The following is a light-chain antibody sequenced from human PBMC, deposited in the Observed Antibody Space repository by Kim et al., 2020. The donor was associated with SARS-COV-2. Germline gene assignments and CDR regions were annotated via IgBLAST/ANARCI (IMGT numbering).Light chain of an antibody. CDR3: QQYNKWPLT. CDR1: QRVNSN. J-gene: IGKJ4*01. V-gene: IGKV3-15*01. CDR2: AAS. Sequence: VSPGERSTLSCRAVQRVNSNLAWTQQKPGQAPRLLFYAASTRATGTPARFSGSGSGTEFTLTISSLQSEDFAVYSCQQYNKWPLTFGGGTKVYIK.